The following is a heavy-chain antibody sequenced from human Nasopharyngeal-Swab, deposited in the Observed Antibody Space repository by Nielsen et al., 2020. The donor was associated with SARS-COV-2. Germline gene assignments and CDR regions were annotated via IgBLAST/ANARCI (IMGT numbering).Heavy chain of an antibody. V-gene: IGHV3-9*01. J-gene: IGHJ6*03. CDR1: GFTFDDYA. Sequence: SLKISCAASGFTFDDYAMHWVRQAPGKGLEWVSGISWNSGSIGYADSVKGRFTISRDNAKNSLYLQMNSLRAEDTALYYCARERQTVDIYYYYYYMDVWGKGTTVTVSS. D-gene: IGHD5-12*01. CDR3: ARERQTVDIYYYYYYMDV. CDR2: ISWNSGSI.